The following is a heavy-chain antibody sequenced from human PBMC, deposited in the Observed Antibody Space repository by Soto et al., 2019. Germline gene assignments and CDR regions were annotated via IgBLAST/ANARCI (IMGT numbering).Heavy chain of an antibody. Sequence: QVQLVQSRAEVKKPGSSVKVSCKASGGTFSSYAINWVRQAPGQGLERMGGIIRIFGTPDYAQRFQGRVTITADESTSPAYMELSSLRSEDTAVYYCARQGSNEYYYYGMDVWGQGTTVNVSS. V-gene: IGHV1-69*12. CDR2: IIRIFGTP. D-gene: IGHD3-10*01. CDR3: ARQGSNEYYYYGMDV. CDR1: GGTFSSYA. J-gene: IGHJ6*02.